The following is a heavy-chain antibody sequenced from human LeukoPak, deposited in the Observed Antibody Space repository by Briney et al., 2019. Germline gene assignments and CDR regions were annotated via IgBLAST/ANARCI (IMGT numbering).Heavy chain of an antibody. CDR3: ARDLRALRIVVTTGMVY. CDR2: INPNSGGT. D-gene: IGHD5-12*01. J-gene: IGHJ4*02. V-gene: IGHV1-2*02. CDR1: GYTFTGYY. Sequence: ASVKVSCKASGYTFTGYYMHWVRQAPGQGLEWMGWINPNSGGTNYAQKFQGRVTMTRDTSISTAYVELSRLRSDDTAVYYCARDLRALRIVVTTGMVYWGQGTLVTVSS.